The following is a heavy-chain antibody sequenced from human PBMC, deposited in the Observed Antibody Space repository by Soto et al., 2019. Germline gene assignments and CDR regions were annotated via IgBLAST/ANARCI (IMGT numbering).Heavy chain of an antibody. CDR1: GYTFTIYG. D-gene: IGHD3-10*01. Sequence: GASVKVSCKASGYTFTIYGIIWVRQAPGQGLEWMGWISPYNGNTNYAQKFQGRVTMTRDTSMSTAYMELSRLRSDDTAVYYCGITMVRGALDYWGQGTLVTVSS. J-gene: IGHJ4*02. CDR2: ISPYNGNT. CDR3: GITMVRGALDY. V-gene: IGHV1-18*01.